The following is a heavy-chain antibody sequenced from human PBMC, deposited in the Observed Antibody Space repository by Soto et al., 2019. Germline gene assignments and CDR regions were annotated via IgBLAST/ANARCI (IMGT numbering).Heavy chain of an antibody. Sequence: ASVKVSCKVSGYTLTELSMHWVRQAPGKGLEWMGGFDPEDGETIYAQKFQGRVTMTEDTSTDTAYMELSSLRSEDTAVYYCRVSLYYYYGMDVWGQGTTVTVSS. CDR1: GYTLTELS. CDR3: RVSLYYYYGMDV. D-gene: IGHD2-8*01. V-gene: IGHV1-24*01. J-gene: IGHJ6*02. CDR2: FDPEDGET.